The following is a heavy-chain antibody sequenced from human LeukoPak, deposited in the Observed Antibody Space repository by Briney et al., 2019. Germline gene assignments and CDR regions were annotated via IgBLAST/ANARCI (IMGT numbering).Heavy chain of an antibody. D-gene: IGHD6-13*01. V-gene: IGHV4-59*08. Sequence: SETLSLTCTVSGGSISSYYWSWLRQPPGKGLEWIGYIYYSGSTNYNPSLKSRVTMSVDTSKSQFSLKLSSVTAADTAVYYCATLESAAAGVDYWGQGTLVTVSS. CDR1: GGSISSYY. CDR2: IYYSGST. J-gene: IGHJ4*02. CDR3: ATLESAAAGVDY.